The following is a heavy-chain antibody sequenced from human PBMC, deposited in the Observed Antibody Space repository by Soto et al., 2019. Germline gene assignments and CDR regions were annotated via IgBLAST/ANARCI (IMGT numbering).Heavy chain of an antibody. CDR2: IDPSDSYT. J-gene: IGHJ6*02. D-gene: IGHD3-10*01. CDR1: GYSITSYW. Sequence: GESLKISCKGSGYSITSYWISWVRQMPGKGLEWMGRIDPSDSYTNYSPSFQGHVTISADKSISTAYLQWSSLKASDTAMYYCAGYYGSGSYYYHGTDLRGQRTTAT. V-gene: IGHV5-10-1*01. CDR3: AGYYGSGSYYYHGTDL.